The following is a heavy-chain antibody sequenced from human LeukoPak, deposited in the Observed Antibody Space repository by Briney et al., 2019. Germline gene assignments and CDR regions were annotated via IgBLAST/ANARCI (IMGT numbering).Heavy chain of an antibody. CDR3: ARGPSYGDYIGAFDI. J-gene: IGHJ3*02. Sequence: SETLSLTCTVSGGSISSNYWSWNRQPAGKGLEWIGRIYTSGSTNYNPSLKSRVTMSVDTSKNQFSLKLSSVTAADTAVYYCARGPSYGDYIGAFDIWGQGTMVTVSS. D-gene: IGHD4-17*01. CDR2: IYTSGST. CDR1: GGSISSNY. V-gene: IGHV4-4*07.